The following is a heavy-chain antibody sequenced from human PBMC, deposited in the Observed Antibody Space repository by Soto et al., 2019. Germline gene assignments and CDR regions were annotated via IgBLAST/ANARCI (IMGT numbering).Heavy chain of an antibody. J-gene: IGHJ5*02. D-gene: IGHD6-19*01. V-gene: IGHV6-1*01. CDR2: TYYRSKWYN. CDR3: ARVGGQWLERNWFEP. CDR1: GDSVSSNSSA. Sequence: SQTLSLTCAISGDSVSSNSSAWNWIRHSPSRGLDWLGRTYYRSKWYNDYAVSVKSRITIKPDTSKNQFSLQLNSVTPEDTAVYYCARVGGQWLERNWFEPWGQGTMVTVSS.